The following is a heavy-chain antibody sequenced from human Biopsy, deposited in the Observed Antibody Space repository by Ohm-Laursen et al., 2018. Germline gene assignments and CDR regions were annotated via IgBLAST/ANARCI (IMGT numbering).Heavy chain of an antibody. J-gene: IGHJ6*02. V-gene: IGHV3-11*01. CDR3: ARPPWGHAYGYYNGMDV. Sequence: SLRLSCAASGFTFRDYYMIWIRQPPGKRLEWVSYITNSGGTVYYEDSVKGRFTVSRDNAKNSLYLQMDRLRAEDTAVYYCARPPWGHAYGYYNGMDVWGQGTTVIVSS. D-gene: IGHD3-10*01. CDR1: GFTFRDYY. CDR2: ITNSGGTV.